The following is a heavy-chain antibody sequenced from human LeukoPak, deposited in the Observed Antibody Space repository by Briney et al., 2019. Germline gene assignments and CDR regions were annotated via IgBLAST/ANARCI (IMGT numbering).Heavy chain of an antibody. V-gene: IGHV4-39*01. CDR1: GGSISSSSYY. CDR2: IYYSGST. CDR3: ANLDIVVVPAAIKDCYYGMDV. J-gene: IGHJ6*02. Sequence: SETLSLTCTVSGGSISSSSYYWGWIRQPPGKGLEWIGSIYYSGSTYYNPSLKSRVTISVDTSKNQFSLKLSSVTAADTAVYYCANLDIVVVPAAIKDCYYGMDVWGQGTTVTVSS. D-gene: IGHD2-2*03.